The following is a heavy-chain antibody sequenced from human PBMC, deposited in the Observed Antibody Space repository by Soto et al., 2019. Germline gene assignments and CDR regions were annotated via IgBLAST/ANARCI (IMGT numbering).Heavy chain of an antibody. D-gene: IGHD6-25*01. J-gene: IGHJ3*01. CDR2: IYWDNDN. Sequence: SGPTLVNPTQTLTLTCTFSGFSLTTSGVSVGWIRQPPGKALEWLALIYWDNDNRYSPSLKSRLTITKDTSKNQVVLTVTNMDPMDTATYYCAHRIKVSAAAAFDFWGQGIMVTVSS. CDR1: GFSLTTSGVS. V-gene: IGHV2-5*02. CDR3: AHRIKVSAAAAFDF.